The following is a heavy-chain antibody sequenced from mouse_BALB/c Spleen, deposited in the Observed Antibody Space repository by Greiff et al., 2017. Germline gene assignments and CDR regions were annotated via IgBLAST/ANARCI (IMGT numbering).Heavy chain of an antibody. CDR2: INPSNGGT. Sequence: QVQLQQSGAVLVKPGASVKLSCKASGYTFTSYYMYWVKQRPGQGLEWIGEINPSNGGTNFNEKFKSKATLTVDKSSSTAYMQLSSLTSEDSAVYYCTRSATALIPFAYWGQGTLVTVSA. V-gene: IGHV1S81*02. D-gene: IGHD1-2*01. J-gene: IGHJ3*01. CDR1: GYTFTSYY. CDR3: TRSATALIPFAY.